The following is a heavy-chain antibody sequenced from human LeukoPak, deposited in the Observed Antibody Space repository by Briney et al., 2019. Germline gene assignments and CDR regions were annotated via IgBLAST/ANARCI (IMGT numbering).Heavy chain of an antibody. Sequence: HSGGSLRLSCAASGFTFSSLTMTWVRQAPGKGLEWVSAIGGRGGSTYYADSLGGRFNIARDSKDMVYLQMNSPKVEDTAIYYCGKEGGAWGQGTKVTVSS. D-gene: IGHD3-16*01. J-gene: IGHJ5*02. CDR2: IGGRGGST. CDR1: GFTFSSLT. V-gene: IGHV3-23*01. CDR3: GKEGGA.